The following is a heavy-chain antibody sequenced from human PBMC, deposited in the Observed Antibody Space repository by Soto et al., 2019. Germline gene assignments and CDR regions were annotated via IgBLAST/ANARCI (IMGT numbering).Heavy chain of an antibody. Sequence: KASETLSLTCTVSGASISGFYWSWIRKSAGKGLEWIGRIYATGTTDYNPSLKSRVMMSVDTSKKQFSLKLRSVTAADTAVYYCVRDGTKTLRDRFDPWGQGISVTVSS. J-gene: IGHJ5*02. D-gene: IGHD1-1*01. V-gene: IGHV4-4*07. CDR3: VRDGTKTLRDRFDP. CDR2: IYATGTT. CDR1: GASISGFY.